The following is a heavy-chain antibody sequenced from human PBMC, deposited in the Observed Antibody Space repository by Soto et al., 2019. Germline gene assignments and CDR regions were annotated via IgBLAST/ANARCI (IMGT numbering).Heavy chain of an antibody. CDR2: ISSSSDDI. V-gene: IGHV3-48*02. D-gene: IGHD2-21*02. J-gene: IGHJ4*02. CDR1: GFSFSDYS. CDR3: ARLPKGSLVTA. Sequence: QLVESGGGLVYPGGSMRLSCVGSGFSFSDYSMNWVRQAPGKGLQWISYISSSSDDIHYADSVKGRFTVSRDNAKNALFLQMNSLRDDDTAIYYCARLPKGSLVTAWGQGTQVTVSS.